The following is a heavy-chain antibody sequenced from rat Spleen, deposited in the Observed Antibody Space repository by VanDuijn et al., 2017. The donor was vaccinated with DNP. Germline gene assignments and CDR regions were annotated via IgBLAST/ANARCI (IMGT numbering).Heavy chain of an antibody. CDR3: AIYFNRGDDWFAY. CDR1: RFTFNNFW. D-gene: IGHD1-1*01. J-gene: IGHJ3*01. Sequence: EVQVVESGGDLVQPGRSLKLSCVASRFTFNNFWMTWFRQVPRKGLEWVASITSRGGRTYYPDSVKGRFTLSRDNAKSTLYLQMNSLRSEDTATYYCAIYFNRGDDWFAYWGQGTLVTVSS. CDR2: ITSRGGRT. V-gene: IGHV5-31*01.